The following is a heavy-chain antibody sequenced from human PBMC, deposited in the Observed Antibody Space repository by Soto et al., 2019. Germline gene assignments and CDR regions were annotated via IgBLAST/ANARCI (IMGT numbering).Heavy chain of an antibody. CDR1: GFSFSGSA. J-gene: IGHJ4*02. CDR2: ISGRGGST. V-gene: IGHV3-23*01. D-gene: IGHD6-19*01. CDR3: AKIDRIAGAGLVPCYLDY. Sequence: WRCMRLPCAPCGFSFSGSAMRRVSQAPGKELEWDSTISGRGGSTYDAVSVKCLFTISRVKSKDRLYRQMYSLRAEDTAVYSYAKIDRIAGAGLVPCYLDYWGQGALVTVYS.